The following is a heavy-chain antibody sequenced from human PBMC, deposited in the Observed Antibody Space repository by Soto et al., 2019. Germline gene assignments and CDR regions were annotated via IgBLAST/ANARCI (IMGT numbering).Heavy chain of an antibody. J-gene: IGHJ6*02. CDR2: ISSSGITI. CDR1: GFSFSSYS. Sequence: GGSLRLSCAASGFSFSSYSMNWVRQAPGKGLEWVSSISSSGITIYYADSVKGRFTISRDNAKNSLYLQMNSLRAEDTAVYYCAREGAAAHPYYYYYGMDVWGQGTTVTVSS. D-gene: IGHD6-6*01. V-gene: IGHV3-48*04. CDR3: AREGAAAHPYYYYYGMDV.